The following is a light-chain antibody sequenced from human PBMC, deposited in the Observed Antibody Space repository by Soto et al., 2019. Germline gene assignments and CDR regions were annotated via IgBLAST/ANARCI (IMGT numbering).Light chain of an antibody. CDR3: TSWTTSTTMI. CDR1: TSNIGSNY. V-gene: IGLV1-47*01. Sequence: QSALTQPPSASGTPGQRVTISCSGSTSNIGSNYVYWYQQLPGTAPKLLIYMNNQRPSGVPDRFSGSKSGTSASLAISGLRSEDEADHYCTSWTTSTTMIFGGGTKLTVL. J-gene: IGLJ2*01. CDR2: MNN.